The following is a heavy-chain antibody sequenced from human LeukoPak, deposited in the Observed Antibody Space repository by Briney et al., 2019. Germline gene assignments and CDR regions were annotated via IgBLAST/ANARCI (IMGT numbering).Heavy chain of an antibody. D-gene: IGHD2-15*01. CDR3: VRDLVERRADAFHM. CDR1: GFTFSSYW. Sequence: GGSLRLSCAASGFTFSSYWMHWVRKAPGKGLVWVSRIKNDGSSTNYAESVKGRFTISRDNAKNTLFLQMNSLRADDTAVYYCVRDLVERRADAFHMWGQGTMVAVSS. V-gene: IGHV3-74*01. J-gene: IGHJ3*02. CDR2: IKNDGSST.